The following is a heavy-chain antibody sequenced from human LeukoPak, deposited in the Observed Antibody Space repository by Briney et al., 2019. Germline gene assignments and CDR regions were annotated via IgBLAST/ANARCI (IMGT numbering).Heavy chain of an antibody. CDR2: IYSGGNT. CDR1: GFTVSSNY. D-gene: IGHD3-10*01. J-gene: IGHJ4*02. CDR3: AKSVAYYYGSGSYPY. V-gene: IGHV3-53*01. Sequence: PGGSLRLSCAASGFTVSSNYMSWVRQAPGKGLGWVSVIYSGGNTYYADSVKGRFTISRDNSKNTLYLQMNSLRAEDTAVYYCAKSVAYYYGSGSYPYWGQGTLVTVSS.